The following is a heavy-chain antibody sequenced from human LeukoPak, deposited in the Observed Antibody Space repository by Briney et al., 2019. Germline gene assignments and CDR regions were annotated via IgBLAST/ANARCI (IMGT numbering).Heavy chain of an antibody. V-gene: IGHV3-53*01. J-gene: IGHJ4*02. CDR1: GFIVSNND. Sequence: GGSLRLSYAASGFIVSNNDMSWVRQAPGKGLECVAVINTGGHIRYAGSVKGRFSISRDNSKNTLSLQMNSLRAEDTALYYCTTITFGGVIDHWGRGILVTVSS. D-gene: IGHD3-16*01. CDR3: TTITFGGVIDH. CDR2: INTGGHI.